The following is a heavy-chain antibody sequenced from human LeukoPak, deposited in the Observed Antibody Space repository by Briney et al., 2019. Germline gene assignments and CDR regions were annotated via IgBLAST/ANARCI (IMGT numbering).Heavy chain of an antibody. CDR3: AKDSSFGSSWYGGYYFDY. J-gene: IGHJ4*02. V-gene: IGHV3-48*01. Sequence: GGSLRLSCAASGFTFSSNSMHWVRQAPGKGLEWLSYISSNSGSIYYADSVKGRFTISRDNSKNTLYLQMNSLRAEDTALYYCAKDSSFGSSWYGGYYFDYWGQGTLVTVSS. CDR2: ISSNSGSI. CDR1: GFTFSSNS. D-gene: IGHD6-13*01.